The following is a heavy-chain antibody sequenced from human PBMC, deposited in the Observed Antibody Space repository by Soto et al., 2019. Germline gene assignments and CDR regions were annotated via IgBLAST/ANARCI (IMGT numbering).Heavy chain of an antibody. CDR1: GFTFSSYA. Sequence: QVQLVESGGGVVQPGRSLRLSCAASGFTFSSYAMHWVRQAPGKGLEWVAVISYDGSNKYYADSVKGRFTISRDNSKNTLYLHMNSLRAEDTAVYYCARGRKISSTSVLEGWFDPWGQGTLVTVSS. D-gene: IGHD2-2*01. CDR2: ISYDGSNK. J-gene: IGHJ5*02. V-gene: IGHV3-30-3*01. CDR3: ARGRKISSTSVLEGWFDP.